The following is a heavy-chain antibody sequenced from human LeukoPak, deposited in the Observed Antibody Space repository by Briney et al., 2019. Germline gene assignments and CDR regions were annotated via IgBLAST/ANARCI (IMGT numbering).Heavy chain of an antibody. CDR1: GYSFTSYW. CDR3: ARLRRARVDYYYMDV. Sequence: GESLKISCKGSGYSFTSYWIGWVRQMPGKGLEWMGSIYPGDSDTRYSPSFQGQVTISADKSISTAYLQWSSLKASDTAMYYCARLRRARVDYYYMDVWGKGTTVTISS. CDR2: IYPGDSDT. J-gene: IGHJ6*03. V-gene: IGHV5-51*01. D-gene: IGHD2-15*01.